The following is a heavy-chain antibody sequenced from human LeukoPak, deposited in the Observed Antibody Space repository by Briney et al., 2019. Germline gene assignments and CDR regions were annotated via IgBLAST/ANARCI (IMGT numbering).Heavy chain of an antibody. Sequence: ASVKVSCKASGFTFTSSAMQWVRQARGQRLEWIGWIVVGSGNTNYAQKFQERVTITRDMSTSTAYMELSSLRSEDTAVYYCARDRLTMVRGVTPWFDPWGQGTLVTVSS. CDR3: ARDRLTMVRGVTPWFDP. D-gene: IGHD3-10*01. J-gene: IGHJ5*02. CDR2: IVVGSGNT. V-gene: IGHV1-58*02. CDR1: GFTFTSSA.